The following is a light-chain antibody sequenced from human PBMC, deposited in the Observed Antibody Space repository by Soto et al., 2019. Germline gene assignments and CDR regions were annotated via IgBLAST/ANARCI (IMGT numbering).Light chain of an antibody. CDR1: SGDSGGYDY. J-gene: IGLJ1*01. Sequence: QSALTQPPSASGSPGQSVTISCTGTSGDSGGYDYVSWYQQHPGKAPKLMIYEVTKRPLGVPDRFSGSKSGNTASLTVSGLQAEDEADYYCSSYAGSNNPYVFGTGTKLTVL. V-gene: IGLV2-8*01. CDR2: EVT. CDR3: SSYAGSNNPYV.